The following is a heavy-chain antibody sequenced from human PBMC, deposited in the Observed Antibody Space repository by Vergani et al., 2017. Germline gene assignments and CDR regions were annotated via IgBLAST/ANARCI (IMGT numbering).Heavy chain of an antibody. D-gene: IGHD5-24*01. V-gene: IGHV5-51*01. CDR2: IYPGDSDT. Sequence: EVQLVQSGAEVKKPGASLKISCKGSGYSFTSYWIGWVRQMPGKGLEWMGIIYPGDSDTRYSPSFQGQVTISADKSISTAYLQWSSLKASDAAMYYWARYGGRDGYNSRQTYYYDGMDVWGRGTTVTVSS. CDR1: GYSFTSYW. CDR3: ARYGGRDGYNSRQTYYYDGMDV. J-gene: IGHJ6*02.